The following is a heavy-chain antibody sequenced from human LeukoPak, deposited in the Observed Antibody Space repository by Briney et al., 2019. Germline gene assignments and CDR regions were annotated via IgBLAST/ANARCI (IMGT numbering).Heavy chain of an antibody. D-gene: IGHD6-13*01. Sequence: RASVKVSCKASGYTFTSYAMHWVRQAPGQRLEWMGWINAGNGNTKYSQKFQGRVTITRDTSASTAYMELSSLRSEDTAVYYCAREAGYTDFDYWGQGTLVTVSS. V-gene: IGHV1-3*01. J-gene: IGHJ4*02. CDR3: AREAGYTDFDY. CDR1: GYTFTSYA. CDR2: INAGNGNT.